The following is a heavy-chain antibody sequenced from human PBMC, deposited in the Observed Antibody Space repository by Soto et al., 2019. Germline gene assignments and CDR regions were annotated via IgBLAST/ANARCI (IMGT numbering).Heavy chain of an antibody. CDR3: AREKDSTMGPSFDS. CDR1: GFTFSSYG. V-gene: IGHV3-33*08. D-gene: IGHD5-18*01. CDR2: IWYDGSNK. Sequence: GGSLRLSCAASGFTFSSYGMHWVRQAPGKGLEWVAVIWYDGSNKDYADSVKGRFTISRDNSKNTLYLQINSLRAEDTAVYYCAREKDSTMGPSFDSWGQGTLVTVSS. J-gene: IGHJ4*02.